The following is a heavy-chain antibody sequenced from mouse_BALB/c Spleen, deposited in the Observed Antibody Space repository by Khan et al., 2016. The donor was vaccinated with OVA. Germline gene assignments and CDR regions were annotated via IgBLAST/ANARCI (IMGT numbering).Heavy chain of an antibody. J-gene: IGHJ3*01. CDR3: ARPSCYGNPWLTY. D-gene: IGHD2-1*01. CDR2: ISGNGIYA. CDR1: GFAFSSYD. V-gene: IGHV5-9*02. Sequence: EVELVESGGGLVTPGGSLKLSCAPSGFAFSSYDMSWVRQTPEKRLEWVATISGNGIYAYYPDSVTGRFTISRDNARNTLYMQMSSLRSEAAGLYYCARPSCYGNPWLTYWGQGTLVTVSA.